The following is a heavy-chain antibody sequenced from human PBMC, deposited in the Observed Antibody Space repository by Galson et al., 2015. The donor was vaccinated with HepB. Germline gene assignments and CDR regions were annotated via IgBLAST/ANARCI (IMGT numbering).Heavy chain of an antibody. V-gene: IGHV3-30-3*01. CDR3: ARVPRRGSSWYLLHYYYYGMDV. Sequence: SLRLSCAAPGFTFSSYAMHWVRQAPGKGLEWVEVISYDGSNKYYADSVKGRFTISRDNSKNTLYLQMNSLRAEDTAVYYCARVPRRGSSWYLLHYYYYGMDVWGQGTTVTVSS. CDR1: GFTFSSYA. CDR2: ISYDGSNK. D-gene: IGHD6-13*01. J-gene: IGHJ6*02.